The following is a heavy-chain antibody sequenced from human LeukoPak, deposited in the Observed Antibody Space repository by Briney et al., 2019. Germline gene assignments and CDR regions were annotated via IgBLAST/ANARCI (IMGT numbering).Heavy chain of an antibody. J-gene: IGHJ6*02. CDR3: ARQNYDIRAYRYYGVDV. V-gene: IGHV4-59*08. CDR1: GGSISTFY. Sequence: PSETLSLTCTVSGGSISTFYWSWIRQSPGKRLEWIGYIFYTGSTDYNPSLKSRVTISVDTSKNQFSLKLSSVTAADTAVYYCARQNYDIRAYRYYGVDVWGQGTTVTVSS. D-gene: IGHD3-22*01. CDR2: IFYTGST.